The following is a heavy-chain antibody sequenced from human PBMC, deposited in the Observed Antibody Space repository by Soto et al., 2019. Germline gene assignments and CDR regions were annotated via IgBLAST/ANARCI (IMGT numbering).Heavy chain of an antibody. D-gene: IGHD3-3*02. V-gene: IGHV4-31*03. J-gene: IGHJ3*02. Sequence: SETLSLTCTVSGGSISSGGYYWSWIRQHPGKGLEWIGYIYYSGSTYYNPSLKSRVTISVDTSKNQFSLKLSSVTAADTAVYYCARDPLSLDAFDIWGQGTMVTVSS. CDR2: IYYSGST. CDR1: GGSISSGGYY. CDR3: ARDPLSLDAFDI.